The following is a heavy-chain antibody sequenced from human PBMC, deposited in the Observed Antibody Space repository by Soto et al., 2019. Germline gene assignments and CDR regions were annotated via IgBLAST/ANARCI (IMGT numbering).Heavy chain of an antibody. D-gene: IGHD2-2*01. Sequence: EVQLLESGGGLVQPGGSLRLSCAASGFTFSSCAMRWVRQAPGKGLEWVSGISGSGGRTFYADSVKGRFTISRDNSKHTLNLQMNSLRVEDTAVYYCAKEYCSSTSCYGGFGYWGQGTLVTVSS. J-gene: IGHJ4*02. CDR2: ISGSGGRT. CDR1: GFTFSSCA. CDR3: AKEYCSSTSCYGGFGY. V-gene: IGHV3-23*01.